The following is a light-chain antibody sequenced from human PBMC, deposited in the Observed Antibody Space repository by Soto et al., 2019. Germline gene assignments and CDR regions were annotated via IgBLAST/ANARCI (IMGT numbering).Light chain of an antibody. Sequence: DIQLPQSPSFLSASVGDRVTITCRTSQDINIFLAWYQQKPGKAPNLLIYGASTLQSGVPSRFSGSGSGTEFTLTISSLQPEDFATYYCQQLNSYPHFGQGTRLEI. V-gene: IGKV1-9*01. J-gene: IGKJ5*01. CDR2: GAS. CDR1: QDINIF. CDR3: QQLNSYPH.